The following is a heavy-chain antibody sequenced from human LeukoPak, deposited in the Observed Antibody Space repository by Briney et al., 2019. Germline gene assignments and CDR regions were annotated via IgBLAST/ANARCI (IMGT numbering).Heavy chain of an antibody. V-gene: IGHV3-74*01. CDR1: TRYFTNYC. CDR3: AELGITMIGGV. Sequence: QTGGSLRLSCTASTRYFTNYCMHWVRQVPGKGLAWLSRIDRDGLREDYADSVRGRFTISRDNAKNSLYLQMNSLRAEDTAVYYCAELGITMIGGVWGKGTTVTISS. D-gene: IGHD3-10*02. CDR2: IDRDGLRE. J-gene: IGHJ6*04.